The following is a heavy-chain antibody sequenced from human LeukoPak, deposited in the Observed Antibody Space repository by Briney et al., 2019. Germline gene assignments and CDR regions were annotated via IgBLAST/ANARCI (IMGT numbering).Heavy chain of an antibody. Sequence: SGTLSLTCTVSGGSISSYYWSWIRQPPGKGLEWIGHMDTSGHTNYNSSLMSRVTMSVDTSKNQFSLRLTSVTAADTAVYYCARHWSHSVAQFGRSYWFDPWGQGTLVTVSS. CDR1: GGSISSYY. CDR3: ARHWSHSVAQFGRSYWFDP. J-gene: IGHJ5*02. V-gene: IGHV4-4*07. CDR2: MDTSGHT. D-gene: IGHD2-15*01.